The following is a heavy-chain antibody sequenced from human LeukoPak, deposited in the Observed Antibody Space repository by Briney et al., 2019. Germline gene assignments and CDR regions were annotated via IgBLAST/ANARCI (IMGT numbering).Heavy chain of an antibody. CDR3: ARGPGFEPLSSEWFGDAFDI. Sequence: PSETLSLTCTVSGGSISSYYWSWIRQPPGKGLEWIGYIYYSGSTNYNPSLKSRVTISVDTSKNQFSLKLSSVTAADTAVYYCARGPGFEPLSSEWFGDAFDIWGQGTMVTVSS. J-gene: IGHJ3*02. CDR2: IYYSGST. CDR1: GGSISSYY. D-gene: IGHD3-10*01. V-gene: IGHV4-59*01.